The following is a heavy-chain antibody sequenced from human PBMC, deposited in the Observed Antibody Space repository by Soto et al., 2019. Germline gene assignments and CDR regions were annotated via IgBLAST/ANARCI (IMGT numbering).Heavy chain of an antibody. D-gene: IGHD6-13*01. Sequence: QVQLVQSGAEVKKPGASVQVSCKASGYTFTSYDINWVRQATGQGLEWMGWMNPNSGNTGYAQKFQGRVTMTRNTSISTAYMELSSLRSDDTAVYYCARVAADGTMLAWFDPWGQGTLVTVSS. J-gene: IGHJ5*02. CDR1: GYTFTSYD. CDR3: ARVAADGTMLAWFDP. CDR2: MNPNSGNT. V-gene: IGHV1-8*01.